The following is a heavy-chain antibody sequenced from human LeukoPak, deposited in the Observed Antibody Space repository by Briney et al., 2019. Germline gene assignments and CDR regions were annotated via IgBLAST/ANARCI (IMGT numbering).Heavy chain of an antibody. Sequence: GGSLRLSCAASGFTFSSYAMSWARQAPGKGLEWVSAISGSGGSTYYADSVKGRFTISRDNSKNTLYLQMNSLRAEDTAVYYCAPVPTIFGVVNVGPWGQGTLVTVSS. CDR3: APVPTIFGVVNVGP. CDR1: GFTFSSYA. CDR2: ISGSGGST. V-gene: IGHV3-23*01. J-gene: IGHJ5*02. D-gene: IGHD3-3*01.